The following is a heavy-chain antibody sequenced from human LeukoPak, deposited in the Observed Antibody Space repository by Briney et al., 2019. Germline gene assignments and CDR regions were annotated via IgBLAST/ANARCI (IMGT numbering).Heavy chain of an antibody. V-gene: IGHV4-59*01. J-gene: IGHJ4*02. CDR2: IYYSGST. CDR3: ARVSSGYSGCDWGFFDY. Sequence: WETLSLTCAVYGGSFSGYYWSWIRQPPGKGLEWIGYIYYSGSTNYNPFLKSRVTISVDTSSNQFSLKLSSVTAEDTAVYYCARVSSGYSGCDWGFFDYWGQGTLVTVSS. D-gene: IGHD5-12*01. CDR1: GGSFSGYY.